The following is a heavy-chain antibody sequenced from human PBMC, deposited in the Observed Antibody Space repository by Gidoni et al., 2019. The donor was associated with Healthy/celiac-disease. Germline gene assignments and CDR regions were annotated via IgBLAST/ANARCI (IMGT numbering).Heavy chain of an antibody. CDR3: VRKVVGNWLDP. D-gene: IGHD3-22*01. Sequence: QVQLQESGPGLVKPSQPLSLTCSVSGGSISSGGYHWSWIRQQPGKGLEWIGYIYYSGRTYYNPSLKSRVTISVDTSKNQFSLKLSSVTAADTAVYYCVRKVVGNWLDPWGQGTLVTVSS. J-gene: IGHJ5*02. CDR1: GGSISSGGYH. V-gene: IGHV4-31*03. CDR2: IYYSGRT.